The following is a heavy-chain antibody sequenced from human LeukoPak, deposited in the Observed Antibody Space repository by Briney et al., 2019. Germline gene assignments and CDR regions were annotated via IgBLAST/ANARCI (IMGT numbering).Heavy chain of an antibody. J-gene: IGHJ4*02. D-gene: IGHD3-22*01. CDR2: IIPIFGTA. Sequence: VASVKVSCKASGGTFSGYAISWVRQAPGQGLEWMGGIIPIFGTANYAQKFQGRVTITADESTSTAYMELSSLRSEDTAVYYCARDQLSRYYDSSGHDYWGQGTLVTVSS. V-gene: IGHV1-69*13. CDR1: GGTFSGYA. CDR3: ARDQLSRYYDSSGHDY.